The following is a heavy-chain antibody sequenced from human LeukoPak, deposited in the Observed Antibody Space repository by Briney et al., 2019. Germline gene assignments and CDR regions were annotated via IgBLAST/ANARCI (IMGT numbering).Heavy chain of an antibody. CDR1: GFNFDNYG. Sequence: GGSLRLSCAASGFNFDNYGMSWVRQAPGKGLERVSGINWNGGSTSYADSVKGRFTISRDNAKNSLYLQMNSLRVEDTAVYYCARDMSSGWYSNFDYWGQGTLVTVSS. CDR3: ARDMSSGWYSNFDY. V-gene: IGHV3-20*04. J-gene: IGHJ4*02. CDR2: INWNGGST. D-gene: IGHD6-19*01.